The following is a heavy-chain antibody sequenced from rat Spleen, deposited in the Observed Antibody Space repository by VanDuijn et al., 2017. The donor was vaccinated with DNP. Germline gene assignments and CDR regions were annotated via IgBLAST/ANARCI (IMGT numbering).Heavy chain of an antibody. J-gene: IGHJ2*01. Sequence: LEWVAAIARSGVSTYYPDSVKGRFTISRDTAKNTLYLQMNSLTSEDTATYYCARVQYNSGLFNYWGQGVMVTVSS. V-gene: IGHV5-31*01. CDR3: ARVQYNSGLFNY. D-gene: IGHD4-3*01. CDR2: IARSGVST.